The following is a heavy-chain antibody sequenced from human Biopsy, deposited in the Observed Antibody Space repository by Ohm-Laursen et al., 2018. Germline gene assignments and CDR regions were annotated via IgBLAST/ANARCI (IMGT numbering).Heavy chain of an antibody. D-gene: IGHD2-21*01. V-gene: IGHV3-23*01. CDR3: TNHYCGVITCLMNF. J-gene: IGHJ4*02. CDR2: IRDSGDSA. Sequence: SLRLSCAASGFTFSSHAMAWVRQAPGKGLEWVSGIRDSGDSAYYADSVKGRFTISRDNSRNTLYLQMNSLRAEDTAVYFCTNHYCGVITCLMNFWGQGTLVTVSS. CDR1: GFTFSSHA.